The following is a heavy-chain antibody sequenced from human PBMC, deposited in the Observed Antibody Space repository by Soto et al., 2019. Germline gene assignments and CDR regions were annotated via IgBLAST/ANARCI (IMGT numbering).Heavy chain of an antibody. CDR2: IYYSGST. CDR1: GGSISSSSYY. J-gene: IGHJ4*02. D-gene: IGHD4-17*01. Sequence: QLQLQESGPGLVKPSETLSLTCTVSGGSISSSSYYWGWIRQPPGKGLEWIGSIYYSGSTYYNPSLKSRVTISVYTSKNQFSLKLSSVTAADTAVYYCARPLYGDYIDYWGQGTLVTVSS. V-gene: IGHV4-39*01. CDR3: ARPLYGDYIDY.